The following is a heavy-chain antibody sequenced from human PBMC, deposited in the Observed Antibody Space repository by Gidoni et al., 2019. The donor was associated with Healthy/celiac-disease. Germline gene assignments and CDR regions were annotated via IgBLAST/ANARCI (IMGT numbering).Heavy chain of an antibody. Sequence: EVQLVESGGGLVQPGGSLRSSWAASGFTFSSSGMSWVRQAPGKGLEWVANIKQDGSEKYYVDSVKGRFTISRDNAKNSLYLQMNSLRAEDTAVYYCARARTEPGAAYYYGMDVWGQGTTVTVSS. CDR1: GFTFSSSG. V-gene: IGHV3-7*01. D-gene: IGHD1-26*01. CDR3: ARARTEPGAAYYYGMDV. J-gene: IGHJ6*02. CDR2: IKQDGSEK.